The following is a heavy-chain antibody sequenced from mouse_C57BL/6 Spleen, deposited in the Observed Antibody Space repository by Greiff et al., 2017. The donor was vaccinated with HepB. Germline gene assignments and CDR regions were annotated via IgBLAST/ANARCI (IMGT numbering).Heavy chain of an antibody. CDR3: ARPHYYGSSHFDY. CDR2: IHPNSGST. Sequence: QVQLQQPGAELVKPGASVKLSCKASGYTFTSYWMHWVKQRPGQVLEWIGMIHPNSGSTNYNEKFKSKATLTVDKSSSTAYMQLSSLTSEDSAVYYCARPHYYGSSHFDYWGQGTTLTVSS. V-gene: IGHV1-64*01. D-gene: IGHD1-1*01. J-gene: IGHJ2*01. CDR1: GYTFTSYW.